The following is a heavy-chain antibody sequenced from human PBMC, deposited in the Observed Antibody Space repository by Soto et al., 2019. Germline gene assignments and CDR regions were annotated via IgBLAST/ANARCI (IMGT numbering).Heavy chain of an antibody. CDR2: INPNSGGT. CDR3: ARLVVAATIRDLGWFDP. Sequence: QVQLVQSGAEVKKPGASVKVSCKASGYTFTGYYMHWVRQAPGQGLEWMGWINPNSGGTNYAQKFQGWVTMTRDTSISTAYMELSRLRSDDTAVYYCARLVVAATIRDLGWFDPWGQGTLVTVSS. D-gene: IGHD2-15*01. CDR1: GYTFTGYY. V-gene: IGHV1-2*04. J-gene: IGHJ5*02.